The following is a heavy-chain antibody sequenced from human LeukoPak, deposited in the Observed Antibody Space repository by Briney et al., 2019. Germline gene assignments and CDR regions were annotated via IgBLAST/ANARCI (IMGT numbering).Heavy chain of an antibody. CDR3: ARERSYCSGGSCYENDY. V-gene: IGHV3-30-3*01. CDR1: GFTFSSYA. CDR2: ISYDGSNK. J-gene: IGHJ4*02. D-gene: IGHD2-15*01. Sequence: GESLRLSCAASGFTFSSYAMHWVRQAPGKGLEWVAVISYDGSNKYYADSVKGRFTISRDNSKNTLYLQMNSLRAEDTAVYYCARERSYCSGGSCYENDYWGQGTLVTVSS.